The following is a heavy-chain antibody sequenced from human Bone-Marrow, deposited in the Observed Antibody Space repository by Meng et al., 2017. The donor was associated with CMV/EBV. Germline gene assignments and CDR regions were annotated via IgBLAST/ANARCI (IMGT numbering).Heavy chain of an antibody. CDR1: GFIFSNFN. Sequence: GESLKISCVASGFIFSNFNMHWVRQAPGKGLEWVALIRYSSDDKSYADSVKGRFTISRDNAKNSLYLQMNSLRAEDTALYLCARGGSSSWRQGVLDYWGQGTLVTVS. CDR3: ARGGSSSWRQGVLDY. CDR2: IRYSSDDK. D-gene: IGHD6-13*01. V-gene: IGHV3-30*02. J-gene: IGHJ4*02.